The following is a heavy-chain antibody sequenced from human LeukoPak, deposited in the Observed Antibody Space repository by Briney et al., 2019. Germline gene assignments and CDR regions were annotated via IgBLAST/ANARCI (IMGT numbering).Heavy chain of an antibody. CDR1: GFTFSSYA. CDR2: ISYDGSNK. CDR3: ARGDLPQYYFDY. V-gene: IGHV3-30-3*01. J-gene: IGHJ4*02. Sequence: PGGSLRLSCAASGFTFSSYAMHWVRQAPGKGLEWVAVISYDGSNKYYADSAKGRFTISRDNSKNTLYLQMNSLRAEDTAVYYCARGDLPQYYFDYWGQGTLVTVSS. D-gene: IGHD5-24*01.